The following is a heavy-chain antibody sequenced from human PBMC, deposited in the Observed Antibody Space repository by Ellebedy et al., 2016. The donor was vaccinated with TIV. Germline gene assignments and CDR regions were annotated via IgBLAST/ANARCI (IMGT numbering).Heavy chain of an antibody. J-gene: IGHJ2*01. CDR3: VRGGAGGYWYFDL. Sequence: MPSETLSLTCTVSGGSISSGGHYWSWIRQHPRKGLEWIGYIYYSGSTNYKPSLKSRVTITVDTSKNKFSLKLNSVTAADTAVYYCVRGGAGGYWYFDLWGRGTLVTVSS. D-gene: IGHD4-23*01. V-gene: IGHV4-31*03. CDR1: GGSISSGGHY. CDR2: IYYSGST.